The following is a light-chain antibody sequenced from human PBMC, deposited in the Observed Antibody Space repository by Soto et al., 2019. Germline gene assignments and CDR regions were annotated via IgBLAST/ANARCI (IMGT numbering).Light chain of an antibody. Sequence: QAVVTQPPSVSGAPGQGVTISCTGTSSNIGAGFDVHWYQQLPETAPTLLIYNNNNRPSGVPDRFSVSKAGTSASLVITGLQAEDEADYYCQSYDSSLSIYVFGTGTKVTVL. CDR1: SSNIGAGFD. J-gene: IGLJ1*01. CDR2: NNN. V-gene: IGLV1-40*01. CDR3: QSYDSSLSIYV.